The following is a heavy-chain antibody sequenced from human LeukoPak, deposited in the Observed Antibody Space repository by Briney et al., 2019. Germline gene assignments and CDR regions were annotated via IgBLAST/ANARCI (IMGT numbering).Heavy chain of an antibody. Sequence: GGSLRLSCSASGFTFSSYAMHWVRQAPGKGLEYVSAISSNGGSTYYADSVKGRFTMSRDNSKNTLYLQMNSLRAEDTAVYYCAREGPYCSGGSCYGRGYYFDYWGQGTLVTVSS. J-gene: IGHJ4*02. CDR2: ISSNGGST. D-gene: IGHD2-15*01. V-gene: IGHV3-64*04. CDR3: AREGPYCSGGSCYGRGYYFDY. CDR1: GFTFSSYA.